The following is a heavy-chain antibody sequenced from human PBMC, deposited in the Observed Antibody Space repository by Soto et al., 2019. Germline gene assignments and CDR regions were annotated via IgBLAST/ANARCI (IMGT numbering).Heavy chain of an antibody. CDR2: IRSKANSYAT. J-gene: IGHJ3*02. Sequence: EVQLVESGGGLVQPGGSLKLSCAASGFTFSGSAMHWVRQASGKGLEWVGRIRSKANSYATAYAASVKGRFTISRDDSKNTAYLQMNSLNTEDTAVYYCTRPPAYDSSGYYYALDAFDIWGQGTMVTVSS. CDR3: TRPPAYDSSGYYYALDAFDI. D-gene: IGHD3-22*01. CDR1: GFTFSGSA. V-gene: IGHV3-73*02.